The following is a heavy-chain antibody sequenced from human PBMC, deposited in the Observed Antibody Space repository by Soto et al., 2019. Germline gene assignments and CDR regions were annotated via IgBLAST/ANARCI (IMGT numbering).Heavy chain of an antibody. CDR2: IIDMYGTA. Sequence: QVQLVQSGAEVKKPGSSMKVPCKASGGTFRRYISWVRQAPGQGLEWMGGIIDMYGTANYAQKFQGRVTITADEFTSTAYMELSSLKPDDTGVYYCATNTSGYFPDWGQGTLVTVSS. V-gene: IGHV1-69*01. CDR3: ATNTSGYFPD. J-gene: IGHJ4*02. D-gene: IGHD3-22*01. CDR1: GGTFRRY.